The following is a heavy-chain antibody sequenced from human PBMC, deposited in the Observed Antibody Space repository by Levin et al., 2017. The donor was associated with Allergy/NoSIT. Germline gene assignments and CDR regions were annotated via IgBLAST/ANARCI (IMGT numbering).Heavy chain of an antibody. D-gene: IGHD2-15*01. CDR1: GYTFTNYG. V-gene: IGHV1-18*01. Sequence: PGESLKISCKASGYTFTNYGFTWVRQAPGQGLEWMGWINTDKGYTNYAQKFQGRITITTDTSTTTAYMELRTLRSDDTAVYYCARTCPGAGCYSIYWGQGTLVTVSS. J-gene: IGHJ4*02. CDR3: ARTCPGAGCYSIY. CDR2: INTDKGYT.